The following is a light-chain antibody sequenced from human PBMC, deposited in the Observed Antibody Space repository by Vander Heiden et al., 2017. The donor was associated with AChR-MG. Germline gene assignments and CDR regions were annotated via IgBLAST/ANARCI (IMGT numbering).Light chain of an antibody. Sequence: EIVLTQSSGTLSFSPGERATLSCRASQSVSSSYLAWYQQKPGQAPRLLIYGASSRATGIPDRFSGSGSGTDFTLTISRLEPEDFAVYYCQQDGSPMYTFGQGTKLEIK. CDR1: QSVSSSY. V-gene: IGKV3-20*01. CDR2: GAS. J-gene: IGKJ2*01. CDR3: QQDGSPMYT.